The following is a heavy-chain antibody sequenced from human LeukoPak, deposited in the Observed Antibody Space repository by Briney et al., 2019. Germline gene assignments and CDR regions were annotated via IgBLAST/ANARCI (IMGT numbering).Heavy chain of an antibody. Sequence: GGSLRLSCAASGFTFSSYAMSWVRQAPGKGLEWVSAISGGGGSTYYADSVKGRFTISRDNSKNTLYLQMNSLRAEDTAVYYCAKRAGYCSSTSCRRPLGWFDPWGQGTLVTVSS. V-gene: IGHV3-23*01. CDR2: ISGGGGST. CDR1: GFTFSSYA. J-gene: IGHJ5*02. CDR3: AKRAGYCSSTSCRRPLGWFDP. D-gene: IGHD2-2*01.